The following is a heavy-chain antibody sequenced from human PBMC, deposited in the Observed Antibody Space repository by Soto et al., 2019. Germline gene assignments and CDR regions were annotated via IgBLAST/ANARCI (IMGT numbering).Heavy chain of an antibody. D-gene: IGHD6-19*01. CDR1: GFTFSSYA. CDR3: AKAGIVVVAGSRWFDP. Sequence: PGGSLRLSCAASGFTFSSYAMSWVRQAPGKGLEWVSAISGSGGSTYYADSVKGRFTISRDNSKNTLYLQMNSLRAEDTAVYYCAKAGIVVVAGSRWFDPWGQGTLVTVSS. J-gene: IGHJ5*02. V-gene: IGHV3-23*01. CDR2: ISGSGGST.